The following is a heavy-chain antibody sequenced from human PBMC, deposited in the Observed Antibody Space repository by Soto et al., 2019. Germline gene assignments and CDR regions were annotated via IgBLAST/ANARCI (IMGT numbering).Heavy chain of an antibody. V-gene: IGHV2-5*02. CDR2: IYWDDDK. Sequence: QITLKESGPTLVKPTQTLTLTCTFSGFSLSTSGVGVGWIRQPPGKALEWLALIYWDDDKRYSPSLKSRLTXPXDTAKNQVVHTMTNMDPVDTATYYCAHRQAAAGFDYWGQGTLVTVSS. D-gene: IGHD6-13*01. CDR3: AHRQAAAGFDY. J-gene: IGHJ4*02. CDR1: GFSLSTSGVG.